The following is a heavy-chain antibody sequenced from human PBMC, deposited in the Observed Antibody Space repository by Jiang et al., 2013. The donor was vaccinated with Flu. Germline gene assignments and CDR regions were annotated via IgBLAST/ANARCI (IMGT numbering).Heavy chain of an antibody. Sequence: PGLVKPSETLSLTCTVSGGSISSYYWSWIRQPPGKGLEWIGYIYYSGTTNYNPSLKSRVTISVDTSKNQFSLKLSSVTAADTAVYYCARDRWGVPLGFDYWGQGTLVTVSS. V-gene: IGHV4-59*01. D-gene: IGHD3-10*01. CDR2: IYYSGTT. CDR1: GGSISSYY. J-gene: IGHJ4*02. CDR3: ARDRWGVPLGFDY.